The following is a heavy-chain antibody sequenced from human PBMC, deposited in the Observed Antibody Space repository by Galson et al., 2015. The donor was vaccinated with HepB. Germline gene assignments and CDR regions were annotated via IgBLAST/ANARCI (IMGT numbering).Heavy chain of an antibody. CDR3: ARDTTAAAPFDY. Sequence: SLRLSCAASGSTFSSYWMSWVRQAPGKGLEWVANIKRDGSEKYYVDSVKGRFTISRDNAKNSLYLQMNSLRAEDTAVYYCARDTTAAAPFDYWGQGTLVTVSS. D-gene: IGHD2-2*01. CDR1: GSTFSSYW. CDR2: IKRDGSEK. V-gene: IGHV3-7*03. J-gene: IGHJ4*02.